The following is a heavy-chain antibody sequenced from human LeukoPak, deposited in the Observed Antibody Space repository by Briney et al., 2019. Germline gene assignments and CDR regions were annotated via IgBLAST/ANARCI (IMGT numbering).Heavy chain of an antibody. CDR2: ISVYNGYT. Sequence: ASVKVSCKASGYTFTSYGVNWVRQAPGQGLEWMGGISVYNGYTNYAQTFQGRVTMTTNTSTRTAYMELRSLRSDDTGVYYCAREIYGDSYFDYWGQGTLVTVAS. CDR1: GYTFTSYG. CDR3: AREIYGDSYFDY. J-gene: IGHJ4*02. D-gene: IGHD4-17*01. V-gene: IGHV1-18*01.